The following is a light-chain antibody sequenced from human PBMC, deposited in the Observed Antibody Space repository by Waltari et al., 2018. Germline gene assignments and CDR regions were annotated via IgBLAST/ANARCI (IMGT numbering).Light chain of an antibody. CDR1: SSNIGGNA. CDR3: AAWDDSLNGFYV. Sequence: QSVLTQPPSASGTPGQRVTISCSGSSSNIGGNAVNWYQHLPGTAPKLLIYNNSRRPSGVPDRVSGSTSGTSASLAISELQSGDEADYYCAAWDDSLNGFYVFGTGTKVTVL. V-gene: IGLV1-44*01. J-gene: IGLJ1*01. CDR2: NNS.